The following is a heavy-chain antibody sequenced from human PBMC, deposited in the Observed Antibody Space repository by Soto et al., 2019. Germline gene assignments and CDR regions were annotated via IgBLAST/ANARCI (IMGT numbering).Heavy chain of an antibody. Sequence: QVQLQESGPGLVKPSETLSLTCTVSGGSISSYYWSWIRQPAGKGLEWIGRIYTSGSTNYNPSLKSRVTMSVDTSKNQFSLKLSSVTAADTAVYYCARGWGYYDSSGRPYAFDIWGQGTMVTVSS. CDR2: IYTSGST. D-gene: IGHD3-22*01. CDR3: ARGWGYYDSSGRPYAFDI. CDR1: GGSISSYY. V-gene: IGHV4-4*07. J-gene: IGHJ3*02.